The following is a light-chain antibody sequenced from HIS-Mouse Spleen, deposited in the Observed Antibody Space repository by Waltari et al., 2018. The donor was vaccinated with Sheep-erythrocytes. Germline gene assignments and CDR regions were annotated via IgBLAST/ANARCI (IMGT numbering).Light chain of an antibody. Sequence: QSVLTQPPSASGTPGQRVTISCSGSSSNIGSNTVNWYQQLQGTATKLLIYSNKRRPSGVPDRCSGAKAGTSASLAISGIQSEDEADYYCAAWDDSLNGWVFGGGTKLTVL. V-gene: IGLV1-44*01. J-gene: IGLJ3*02. CDR1: SSNIGSNT. CDR2: SNK. CDR3: AAWDDSLNGWV.